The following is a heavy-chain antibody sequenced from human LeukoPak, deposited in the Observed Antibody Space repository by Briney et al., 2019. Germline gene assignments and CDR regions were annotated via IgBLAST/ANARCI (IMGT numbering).Heavy chain of an antibody. J-gene: IGHJ4*02. CDR2: TNQDGSEK. D-gene: IGHD1-26*01. CDR1: EFTFSNFW. CDR3: ARENIVGATRAFDY. Sequence: GGSLRLSCAASEFTFSNFWMSWVRQAPGKGLEWVANTNQDGSEKQYVDSVKGRVTISRDNAKNFLYLQLNSLRAEDTAVYYCARENIVGATRAFDYWGQGTLVTVSS. V-gene: IGHV3-7*01.